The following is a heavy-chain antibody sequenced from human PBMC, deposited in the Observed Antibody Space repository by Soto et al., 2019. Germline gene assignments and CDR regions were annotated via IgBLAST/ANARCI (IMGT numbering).Heavy chain of an antibody. D-gene: IGHD3-16*02. Sequence: PGGSLRLSCAASGFTFSSYSMNWVRQAPGKGLEWVSSISSGGSTYYADSVKGRVTISRDNSKNTLYLQMNSLRAEDTAVYYCARGSRYYDYIWGSYQVDYWGQGALVTVSS. CDR1: GFTFSSYS. V-gene: IGHV3-23*01. J-gene: IGHJ4*02. CDR3: ARGSRYYDYIWGSYQVDY. CDR2: ISSGGST.